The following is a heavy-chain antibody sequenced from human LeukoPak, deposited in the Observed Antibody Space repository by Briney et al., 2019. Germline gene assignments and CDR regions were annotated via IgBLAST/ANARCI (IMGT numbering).Heavy chain of an antibody. V-gene: IGHV3-23*01. J-gene: IGHJ4*02. CDR1: GFTFSSYA. D-gene: IGHD3-3*01. CDR3: ARDRNTDFWSGYYTNYFDY. Sequence: GGSLRLSCAASGFTFSSYAMSWVRQAPGKGLEWVSAITGSGGSTYYADSVKGRFTISRDNSKNTLYLQMNSLRAEDTAVYYCARDRNTDFWSGYYTNYFDYWGQGTLVTVSS. CDR2: ITGSGGST.